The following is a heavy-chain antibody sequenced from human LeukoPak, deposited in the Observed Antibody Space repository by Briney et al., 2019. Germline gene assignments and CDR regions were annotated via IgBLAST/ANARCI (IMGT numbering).Heavy chain of an antibody. Sequence: GGSLRLSCAASGFTFSSYAMSWARQAPGKGLEWVSAISGSGGSTYYADSVKGRFTISRDNSKNTLYLQMNSLRAEDTAVYYCARGGVRYYYYGMDVWGQGTTVTVSS. CDR1: GFTFSSYA. CDR3: ARGGVRYYYYGMDV. J-gene: IGHJ6*02. V-gene: IGHV3-23*01. CDR2: ISGSGGST. D-gene: IGHD3-16*01.